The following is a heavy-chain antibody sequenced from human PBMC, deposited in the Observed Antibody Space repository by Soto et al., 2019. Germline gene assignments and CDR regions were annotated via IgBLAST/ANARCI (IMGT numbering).Heavy chain of an antibody. CDR3: ARHPVFGRFYYSYGMDV. V-gene: IGHV5-10-1*01. J-gene: IGHJ6*02. Sequence: GESLKISCKGSGYSFTSYWISWVRQMPGKGLEWMGRIDPSDSYTNCSPSFQGHVTISADKSISTAYLQWSSLKASDTAMYYCARHPVFGRFYYSYGMDVWGQGPTVTVSS. D-gene: IGHD3-10*02. CDR2: IDPSDSYT. CDR1: GYSFTSYW.